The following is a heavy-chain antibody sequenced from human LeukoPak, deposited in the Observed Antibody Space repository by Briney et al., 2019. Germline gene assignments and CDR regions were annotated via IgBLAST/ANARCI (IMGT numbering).Heavy chain of an antibody. J-gene: IGHJ4*02. CDR3: ATGRQRVHDY. Sequence: SETLSLTCAVYGGSFSGYYWSWIRQPPGKGLEWIGEINHSGSTNYNPSLKSRVTISVDTSKNQFSLKLSSVTAADTAVYYCATGRQRVHDYWGQGTLVTVSS. CDR2: INHSGST. V-gene: IGHV4-34*01. CDR1: GGSFSGYY.